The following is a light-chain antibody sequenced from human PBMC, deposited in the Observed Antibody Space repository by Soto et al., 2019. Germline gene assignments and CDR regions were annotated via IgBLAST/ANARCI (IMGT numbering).Light chain of an antibody. CDR2: DAS. CDR3: QQRSNWPRT. CDR1: QSVSSY. Sequence: EMVLIQSPATLSLSPGERATLSCRASQSVSSYLAWYQQKPGQAPRLLIYDASNRATGIPARFSGSGSGTDFTLTISSLEPEDFAVYYCQQRSNWPRTFGQGTKVDIK. J-gene: IGKJ1*01. V-gene: IGKV3-11*01.